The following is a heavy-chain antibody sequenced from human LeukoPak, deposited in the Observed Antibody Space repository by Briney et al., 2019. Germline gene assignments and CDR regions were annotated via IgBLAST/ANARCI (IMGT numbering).Heavy chain of an antibody. CDR3: ARAGRSGSYSYYGMDV. Sequence: SETLSLTCTVSGGSISSYYWRWIRQPPGKGLEWIGYIYYSGSTNYNPSLKSRVTISVDTSKNQFSLKLSSVTAADTAVYYCARAGRSGSYSYYGMDVWGQGTTVTVSS. J-gene: IGHJ6*02. D-gene: IGHD3-10*01. CDR2: IYYSGST. V-gene: IGHV4-59*01. CDR1: GGSISSYY.